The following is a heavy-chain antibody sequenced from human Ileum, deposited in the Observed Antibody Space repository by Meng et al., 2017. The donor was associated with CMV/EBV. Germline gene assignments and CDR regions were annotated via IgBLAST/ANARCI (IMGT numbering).Heavy chain of an antibody. J-gene: IGHJ4*02. D-gene: IGHD3-10*01. CDR3: ARDSTYPSGLDY. CDR2: ISYSGTA. V-gene: IGHV4-39*06. CDR1: GGSISSSLYY. Sequence: RLQLMESGPGLVKPSETLSLTCTVSGGSISSSLYYWGWIRQPPGKGLEWIGTISYSGTAFYNLSLKSRVAISIDASKFQFSLKLSSVTATDTAVYYCARDSTYPSGLDYWGQGTLVTVSS.